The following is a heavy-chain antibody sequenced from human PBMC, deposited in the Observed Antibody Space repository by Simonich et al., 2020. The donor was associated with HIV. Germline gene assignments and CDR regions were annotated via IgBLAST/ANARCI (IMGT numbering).Heavy chain of an antibody. CDR1: CVSFSGYY. CDR2: INDSGST. Sequence: QVQLQQWGAGLLKPSETLSLTCAVYCVSFSGYYWNCIRQPPGQGLEWIGEINDSGSTNNNPSLKRRVTISVDTSKNQFSLKLSSVTAADTAVYYCARRRIQLWLLALDIWGQGTMVTVSS. CDR3: ARRRIQLWLLALDI. J-gene: IGHJ3*02. D-gene: IGHD5-18*01. V-gene: IGHV4-34*01.